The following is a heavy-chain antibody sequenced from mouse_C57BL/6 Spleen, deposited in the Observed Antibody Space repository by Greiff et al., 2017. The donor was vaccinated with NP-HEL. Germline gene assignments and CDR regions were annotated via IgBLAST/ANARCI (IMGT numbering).Heavy chain of an antibody. Sequence: VQLQQSGPELVKPGASVKISCKASGYTFTDYYMNWVKQSHGKSLEWIGDINPNNGGTSYNQKFKGKATLTVDKSSSTAYMELRSLTSEDSAVYYCARHYDSYWYFDVWGTGTTVTVSS. CDR3: ARHYDSYWYFDV. CDR1: GYTFTDYY. D-gene: IGHD2-4*01. J-gene: IGHJ1*03. V-gene: IGHV1-26*01. CDR2: INPNNGGT.